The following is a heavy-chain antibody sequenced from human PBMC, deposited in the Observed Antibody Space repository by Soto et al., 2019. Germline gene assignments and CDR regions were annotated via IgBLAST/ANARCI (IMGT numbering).Heavy chain of an antibody. V-gene: IGHV1-69*02. CDR1: GGTFSSYT. Sequence: ASVKVSCKASGGTFSSYTISWVRQAPGQGLEWMGRIIPILGIANYAQKFQGRVTITADKSTSTAYMELSSLRSEDTAVYYCASANVSFYLGIAVAGPPGDYYYYYMDVWGKGTTVTVSS. CDR2: IIPILGIA. CDR3: ASANVSFYLGIAVAGPPGDYYYYYMDV. J-gene: IGHJ6*03. D-gene: IGHD6-19*01.